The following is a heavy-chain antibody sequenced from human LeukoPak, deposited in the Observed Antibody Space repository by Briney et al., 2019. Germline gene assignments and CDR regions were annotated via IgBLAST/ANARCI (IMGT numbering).Heavy chain of an antibody. J-gene: IGHJ6*02. CDR2: ISYGGGNT. D-gene: IGHD6-19*01. CDR3: ARDSSGWYVGYYYGMDV. CDR1: GFTFSSYA. V-gene: IGHV3-30*04. Sequence: PGGSLRLSCAASGFTFSSYAMRWVRQAPGKGLEWVAVISYGGGNTYYADSVKGRFTISRDNSKNTLYLQMNSLRAEDTAVYYCARDSSGWYVGYYYGMDVWGQGTPVTVSS.